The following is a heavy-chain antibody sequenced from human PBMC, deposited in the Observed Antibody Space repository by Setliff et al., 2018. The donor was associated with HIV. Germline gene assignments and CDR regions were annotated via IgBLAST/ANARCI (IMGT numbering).Heavy chain of an antibody. D-gene: IGHD3-10*01. V-gene: IGHV1-2*06. CDR2: INPDSRGT. CDR1: GYAFTDYS. CDR3: ASKGGSENYPVSDAFDI. J-gene: IGHJ3*02. Sequence: GASVKVSCKTSGYAFTDYSIHWVRQAPGQGLEWVGRINPDSRGTNYAQTFQARVTMTRDTSTSTVYLELRSLRSEDTAVYFCASKGGSENYPVSDAFDIWGQGTLVTVSS.